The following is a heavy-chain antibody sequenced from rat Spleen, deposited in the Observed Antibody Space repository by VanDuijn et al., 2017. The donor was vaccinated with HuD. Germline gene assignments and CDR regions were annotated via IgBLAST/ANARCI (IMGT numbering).Heavy chain of an antibody. CDR2: ISHEGSST. J-gene: IGHJ2*01. D-gene: IGHD1-12*02. CDR1: GFTFSDYY. Sequence: EVQLVESGGGLVQPGRSLKLSCAASGFTFSDYYMAWVRQAPKKGLEWVASISHEGSSTYYGDSVKGRFTISRDNAKSTLYLQMNSLRSEDTATYYCTTEGGSYYHYFDYWGQGVMVTVSS. CDR3: TTEGGSYYHYFDY. V-gene: IGHV5-22*01.